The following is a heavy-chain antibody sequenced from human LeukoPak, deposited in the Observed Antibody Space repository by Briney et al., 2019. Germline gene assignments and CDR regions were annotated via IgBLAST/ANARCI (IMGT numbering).Heavy chain of an antibody. Sequence: GGSLRLSCAPSGFTFSSYWMHWVRHAQGKGLVWVSRINSDGSSASYAGSVKGRFAISTDNAKNTLYLQMNSLRAEDTAVYYCARDSGDYLFDYWGQGTLVTVSS. D-gene: IGHD5-12*01. J-gene: IGHJ4*02. CDR1: GFTFSSYW. CDR2: INSDGSSA. V-gene: IGHV3-74*01. CDR3: ARDSGDYLFDY.